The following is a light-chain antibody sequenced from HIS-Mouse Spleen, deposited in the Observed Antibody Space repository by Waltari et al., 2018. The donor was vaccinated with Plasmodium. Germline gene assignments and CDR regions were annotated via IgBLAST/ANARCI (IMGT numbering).Light chain of an antibody. CDR1: SLRSYY. V-gene: IGLV3-19*01. J-gene: IGLJ2*01. CDR3: NSRDSSGNHLV. Sequence: SSELPQDPAVSVALGQTVRITCQGDSLRSYYASWYKQKPGKAPVLVIYGKNNRPSGIPDRFSGSSSGNTASLTITGAQAEDEADYYCNSRDSSGNHLVFGGGTKLTVL. CDR2: GKN.